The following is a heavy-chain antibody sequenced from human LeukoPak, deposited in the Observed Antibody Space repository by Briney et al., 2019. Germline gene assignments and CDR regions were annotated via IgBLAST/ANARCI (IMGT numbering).Heavy chain of an antibody. CDR2: IRSKANSYAT. CDR3: IRPGIAAAGIRDY. V-gene: IGHV3-73*01. J-gene: IGHJ4*02. D-gene: IGHD6-13*01. Sequence: GGSLRLSCAASGFTFSGSAMHWVRQASGKGLEWVGRIRSKANSYATAYAASVKGRFTISRDDSKNTAYLQMNSLKTEDTAVYYCIRPGIAAAGIRDYWGQGTLVTVSS. CDR1: GFTFSGSA.